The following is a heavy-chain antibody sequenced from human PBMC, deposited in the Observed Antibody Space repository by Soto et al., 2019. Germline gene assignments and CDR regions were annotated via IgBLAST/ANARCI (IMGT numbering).Heavy chain of an antibody. V-gene: IGHV3-21*01. CDR2: ISSSSRYI. J-gene: IGHJ4*02. D-gene: IGHD3-22*01. CDR3: ARVGYYDSSGYY. CDR1: GFTFSSYS. Sequence: EVQLVESGGGLVKPGGSLRLSCAASGFTFSSYSMNWVRQAPGKGLEWVSSISSSSRYIYYADSVKGRFTISRDNAKNSLYLQMNSLRAEDTAVYYCARVGYYDSSGYYWGQGTLVTVSS.